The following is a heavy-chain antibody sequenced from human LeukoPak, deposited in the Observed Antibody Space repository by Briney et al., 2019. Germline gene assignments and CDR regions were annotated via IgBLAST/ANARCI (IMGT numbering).Heavy chain of an antibody. D-gene: IGHD5-18*01. CDR3: ANVPGPLHVDTAMALGY. CDR1: GGSISSYY. V-gene: IGHV4-59*08. CDR2: IYYSGST. Sequence: SETLSLTCTVSGGSISSYYWSWIRQPPGKGLEWIGYIYYSGSTNYNPSLKSRVTISVDTSKNQFSLKLSSVTAADTAVYYCANVPGPLHVDTAMALGYWGQGTLVTVSS. J-gene: IGHJ4*02.